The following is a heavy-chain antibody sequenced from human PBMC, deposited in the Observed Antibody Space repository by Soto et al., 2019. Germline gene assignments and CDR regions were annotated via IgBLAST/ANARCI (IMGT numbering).Heavy chain of an antibody. Sequence: QVQLVQSGAEVKKPGSSVKVSCKASGGTFSSYAISWVRQAPGQGLEWMGGIIPIFGTANYAQKFQGRVRITADKSTNTDNKEPRSQRYGDTAVQYCAGEYPEIFTGYDQVGYYYGMDLWDQRHTVIAS. J-gene: IGHJ6*02. D-gene: IGHD3-9*01. CDR3: AGEYPEIFTGYDQVGYYYGMDL. CDR1: GGTFSSYA. CDR2: IIPIFGTA. V-gene: IGHV1-69*06.